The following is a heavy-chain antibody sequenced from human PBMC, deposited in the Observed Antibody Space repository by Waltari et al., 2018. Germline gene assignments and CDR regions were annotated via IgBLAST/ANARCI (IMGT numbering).Heavy chain of an antibody. CDR2: IIPIFGTA. CDR3: ASRYCGGDCYGGDAFDI. V-gene: IGHV1-69*01. Sequence: QVQLVQSGAEVKKPGSSVKVSCKASGGTFSSYAISWVRQAPGQGLEWMGGIIPIFGTANYAQKFQGRVTITADESTSTAYMELSSLRSEDTAVYYCASRYCGGDCYGGDAFDIWGQGTMVTVSS. D-gene: IGHD2-21*02. CDR1: GGTFSSYA. J-gene: IGHJ3*02.